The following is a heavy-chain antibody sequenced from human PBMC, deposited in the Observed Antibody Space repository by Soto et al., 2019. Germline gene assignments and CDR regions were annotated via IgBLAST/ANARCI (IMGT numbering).Heavy chain of an antibody. D-gene: IGHD2-15*01. CDR2: INHSGST. CDR3: ARLSVLNWSGGSCYSMGPYFDY. V-gene: IGHV4-34*01. J-gene: IGHJ4*02. Sequence: PSETLSLTCAVYGGSFSGYYWSWIRQPPGKGLEWIGEINHSGSTNYNPSLKSRVTISVDTSRNQFSLKLSSVTAADTAVYYCARLSVLNWSGGSCYSMGPYFDYWGQGTLVTVSS. CDR1: GGSFSGYY.